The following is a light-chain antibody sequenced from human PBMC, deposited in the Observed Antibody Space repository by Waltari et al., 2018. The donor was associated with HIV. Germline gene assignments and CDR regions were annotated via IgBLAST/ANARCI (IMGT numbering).Light chain of an antibody. J-gene: IGKJ1*01. V-gene: IGKV3-20*01. Sequence: VLTQFPGTLSSSPGERVTLYCRSNETIYTNSLAWYQQKPGRPPRLLIYGVSNGVPGITGRFSGSGSGTEFTFTITNLETDDFAIYYCQQYGRSPRTFGQGTKVE. CDR2: GVS. CDR3: QQYGRSPRT. CDR1: ETIYTNS.